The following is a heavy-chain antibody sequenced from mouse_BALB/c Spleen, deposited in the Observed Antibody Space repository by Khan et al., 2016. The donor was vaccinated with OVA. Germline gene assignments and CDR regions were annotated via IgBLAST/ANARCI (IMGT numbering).Heavy chain of an antibody. V-gene: IGHV1-76*01. CDR2: IYPGTDNT. D-gene: IGHD6-2*01. CDR1: GYIFTSYW. Sequence: QVQLKESGAELVRPGASVKLSCKTSGYIFTSYWIHWVKKRSGQGLEWIARIYPGTDNTYYNEKVKEKATLTADKSSTTAYMQISSLKSEDSAVDFCAIDESLYYFDYWGQGTTLTVSS. CDR3: AIDESLYYFDY. J-gene: IGHJ2*01.